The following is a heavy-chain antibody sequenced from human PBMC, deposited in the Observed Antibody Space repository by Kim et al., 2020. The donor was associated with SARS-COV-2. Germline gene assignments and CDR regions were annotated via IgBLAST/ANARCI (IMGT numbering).Heavy chain of an antibody. CDR3: AKVLTTVTTRYMDV. Sequence: ADSVKGRFTISRDNSKNTLYLQMNSLRAEDTAVYYCAKVLTTVTTRYMDVWGKGTTVTVSS. V-gene: IGHV3-23*01. D-gene: IGHD4-17*01. J-gene: IGHJ6*03.